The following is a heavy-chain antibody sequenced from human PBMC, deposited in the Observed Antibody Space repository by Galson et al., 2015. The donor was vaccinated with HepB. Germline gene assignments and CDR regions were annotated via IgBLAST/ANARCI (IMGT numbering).Heavy chain of an antibody. CDR3: TSKITYYYDSSGENAFDI. D-gene: IGHD3-22*01. Sequence: SLRLSCAASGFTFSNAWMSWVRQAPGKGLEWVGRIKSKTDGGTTDYAAPVKGRFTISRDDSKNTLYLQMNSLKTEDTAVYYCTSKITYYYDSSGENAFDIWGQGTMVTVSS. V-gene: IGHV3-15*01. CDR1: GFTFSNAW. J-gene: IGHJ3*02. CDR2: IKSKTDGGTT.